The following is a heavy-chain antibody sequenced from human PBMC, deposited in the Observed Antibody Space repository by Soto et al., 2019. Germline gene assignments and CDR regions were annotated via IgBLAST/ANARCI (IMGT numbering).Heavy chain of an antibody. J-gene: IGHJ4*02. CDR3: ARVGATTWH. D-gene: IGHD1-26*01. CDR1: EITFGSRA. Sequence: GGSLRLSGVAPEITFGSRAMSWVRQAPGEGLEWVSTITDTGGNTKYADSVRGRFTMSRDNSKKTLYLQMSNLRVEDTAAYFCARVGATTWHWGQGTLVTVSS. V-gene: IGHV3-23*01. CDR2: ITDTGGNT.